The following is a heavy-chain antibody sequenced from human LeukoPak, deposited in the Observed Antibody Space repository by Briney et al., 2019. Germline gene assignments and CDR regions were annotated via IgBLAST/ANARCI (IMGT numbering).Heavy chain of an antibody. Sequence: SETLSLTCTVSVGSISNYYWSWIRQPPGKGLEWIAYIYYSGSTNYNPSLKSRVTISVDTSKNQFSLSLSSVTAADTAVYYCARLSHPADSSWYFDYWGQGTLVTVSS. D-gene: IGHD6-13*01. CDR2: IYYSGST. J-gene: IGHJ4*02. V-gene: IGHV4-59*08. CDR3: ARLSHPADSSWYFDY. CDR1: VGSISNYY.